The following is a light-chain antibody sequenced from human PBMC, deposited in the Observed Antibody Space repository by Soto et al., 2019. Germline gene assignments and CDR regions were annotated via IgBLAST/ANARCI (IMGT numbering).Light chain of an antibody. J-gene: IGKJ4*01. CDR3: QHYDSSPGFT. CDR2: GAS. Sequence: EILLTQSPGTLSLSPGERATLSCRASQSVRINSVAWYQQKPGQSPRLLIYGASSTAFGISDRFSGSASGAVFTLTIIRLEPEDSAVYYCQHYDSSPGFTFGGGTKVEIK. CDR1: QSVRINS. V-gene: IGKV3-20*01.